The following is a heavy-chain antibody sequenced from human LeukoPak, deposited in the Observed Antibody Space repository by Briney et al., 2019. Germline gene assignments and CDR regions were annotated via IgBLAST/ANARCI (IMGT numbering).Heavy chain of an antibody. CDR1: GFTFSNFG. D-gene: IGHD5-12*01. V-gene: IGHV3-74*01. Sequence: GGSLRLSCAASGFTFSNFGMHWVRQAPGKGLVWVSHISTDGSSTNYADSVKGRFTISRDNAKNTLYLQMNSLRAEDTAVYYCVRVHYSGYDEYWFDPWGQGTLVTVSS. CDR3: VRVHYSGYDEYWFDP. J-gene: IGHJ5*02. CDR2: ISTDGSST.